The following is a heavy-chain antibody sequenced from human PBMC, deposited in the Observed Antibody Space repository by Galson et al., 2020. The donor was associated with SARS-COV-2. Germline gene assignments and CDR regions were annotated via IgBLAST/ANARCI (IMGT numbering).Heavy chain of an antibody. V-gene: IGHV3-30*04. CDR2: ISHDGRLA. CDR3: ARDVSGGASDF. CDR1: AFTFSNYA. Sequence: GGSLTLSCAASAFTFSNYAIHWVSQAPGKGLEWVAVISHDGRLAVHADSVTGRFTTSRDNPENMVFLQVSRLRDDGTALYYCARDVSGGASDFWGQGTMVTVSS. J-gene: IGHJ3*01. D-gene: IGHD1-26*01.